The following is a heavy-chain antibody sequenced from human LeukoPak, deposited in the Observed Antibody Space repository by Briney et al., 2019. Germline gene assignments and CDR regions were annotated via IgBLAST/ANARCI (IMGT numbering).Heavy chain of an antibody. Sequence: PSETLSLTCAVYGGSFSGYYWSWSPQPPRKGLEWIGEINTSGRSDYKPSLKSRVTISVDTSKNQCSLTLSSGTPADTAVYYCARGSSRNQLAFDYWGQATLVTVHS. J-gene: IGHJ4*02. V-gene: IGHV4-34*01. D-gene: IGHD2-2*01. CDR2: INTSGRS. CDR1: GGSFSGYY. CDR3: ARGSSRNQLAFDY.